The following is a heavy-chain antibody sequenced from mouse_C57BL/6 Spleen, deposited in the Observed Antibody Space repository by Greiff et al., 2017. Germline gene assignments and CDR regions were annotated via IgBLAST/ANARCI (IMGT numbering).Heavy chain of an antibody. CDR1: GYTFTSYW. CDR3: ARGTTGWFAY. J-gene: IGHJ3*01. Sequence: QVQLQQPGAELVKPGASVKMSCKASGYTFTSYWITWVKQRPVQGLEWIGDIYPGSGSTNYNEKFKSKATLTVDTSSSTAYMQLSSLTSEDSAGYYCARGTTGWFAYWGQVTLVTVSA. V-gene: IGHV1-55*01. D-gene: IGHD2-14*01. CDR2: IYPGSGST.